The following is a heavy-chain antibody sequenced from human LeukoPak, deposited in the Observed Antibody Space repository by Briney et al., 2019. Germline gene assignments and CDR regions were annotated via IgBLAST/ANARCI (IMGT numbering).Heavy chain of an antibody. D-gene: IGHD3-3*01. CDR2: IYYSGST. Sequence: PSETLSLTCTVSGGSTSSYYWSWIRQPPGKGLEWIGYIYYSGSTNYNPSLKSRVTISVDTSKNQFSLKLSSVTAADTAVYYCAGVGYDFRHDYWGQGTLVTVSS. J-gene: IGHJ4*02. CDR1: GGSTSSYY. CDR3: AGVGYDFRHDY. V-gene: IGHV4-59*01.